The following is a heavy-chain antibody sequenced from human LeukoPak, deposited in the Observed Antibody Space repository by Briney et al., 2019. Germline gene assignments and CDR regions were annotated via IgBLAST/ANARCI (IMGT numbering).Heavy chain of an antibody. Sequence: SQTLSLTCDISGDXVSXNSSXXXXXXQXPXXGLEWXXRTYYRSKWYNDYVVSLKGRMTIDADTYKNQFSLQLNSVTPEDTAVYFCARERLVLGGNFDYWGQGTLVTVSS. CDR3: ARERLVLGGNFDY. CDR1: GDXVSXNSSX. CDR2: TYYRSKWYN. J-gene: IGHJ4*02. D-gene: IGHD6-19*01. V-gene: IGHV6-1*01.